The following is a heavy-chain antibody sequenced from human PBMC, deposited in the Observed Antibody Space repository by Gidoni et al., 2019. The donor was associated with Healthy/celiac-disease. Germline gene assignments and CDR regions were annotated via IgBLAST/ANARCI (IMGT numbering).Heavy chain of an antibody. Sequence: QVTLRESGPALVKPTQTLTLTCTFSGFSLSTSGMCVSWIRQPPGKALEWLALIDWDDDKYYSTSLKTRLTISKDTSKNQVVLTMTNMDPVDTATYYCARTRFLSYYYYGMDVWGQGTTVTVSS. V-gene: IGHV2-70*01. CDR2: IDWDDDK. CDR3: ARTRFLSYYYYGMDV. J-gene: IGHJ6*02. CDR1: GFSLSTSGMC. D-gene: IGHD3-10*01.